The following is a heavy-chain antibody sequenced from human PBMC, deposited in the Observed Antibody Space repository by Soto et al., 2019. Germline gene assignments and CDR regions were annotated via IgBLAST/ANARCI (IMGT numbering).Heavy chain of an antibody. D-gene: IGHD3-10*01. Sequence: ETLSLTCAVYGGSFSGYYWSWIRQPPGKGLEWIGEINHSGSTNCNPSLKSRVTISVDTSKNQFSLKLSSVTAADTAVYYCARGSRHYYGSGSSNWGQGTLVTVSS. CDR3: ARGSRHYYGSGSSN. CDR2: INHSGST. CDR1: GGSFSGYY. J-gene: IGHJ4*02. V-gene: IGHV4-34*01.